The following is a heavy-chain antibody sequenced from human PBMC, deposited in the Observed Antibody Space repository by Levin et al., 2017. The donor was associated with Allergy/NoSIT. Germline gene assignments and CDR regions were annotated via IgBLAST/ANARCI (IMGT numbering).Heavy chain of an antibody. CDR3: AREGGSSGSYYFDY. J-gene: IGHJ4*02. D-gene: IGHD6-19*01. Sequence: SQTLSLTCAISGDSVSSNSAAWNWIRQSPSRGLEWLGRTYYRSKWDKDYAVSVKRRITINPDTSKNQFSLQLNSVTPEDTAVYYCAREGGSSGSYYFDYWGQGPLVTASS. CDR2: TYYRSKWDK. CDR1: GDSVSSNSAA. V-gene: IGHV6-1*01.